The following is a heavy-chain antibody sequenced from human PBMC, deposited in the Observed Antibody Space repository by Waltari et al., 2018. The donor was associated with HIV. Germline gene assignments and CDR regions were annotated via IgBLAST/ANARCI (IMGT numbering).Heavy chain of an antibody. V-gene: IGHV2-26*01. CDR2: IFSNDEK. J-gene: IGHJ6*02. D-gene: IGHD6-25*01. CDR3: ARIPSGHGYYYYGMDV. CDR1: GFSLSNARMG. Sequence: SGPVLVKPTETLTLTCTVSGFSLSNARMGVSWIRQPPGKALEWLAHIFSNDEKSYSTSLKSRLTISKDTSKSQVVLTMTNMDPVDTATYYCARIPSGHGYYYYGMDVWGQGTTVTVSS.